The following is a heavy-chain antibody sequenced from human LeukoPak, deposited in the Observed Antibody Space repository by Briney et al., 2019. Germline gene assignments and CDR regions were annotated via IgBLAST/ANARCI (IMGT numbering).Heavy chain of an antibody. V-gene: IGHV3-66*02. CDR3: AREQLVPAAVRGRYYYYGMDV. CDR1: GFTVSSNY. Sequence: PGESLRLSCAASGFTVSSNYMSWVRQAPGKGLEWVSIIYSGGYTYYADSVKGRFTISRDNSKDTLYLQMSSLRVEDTAVYYCAREQLVPAAVRGRYYYYGMDVWGQGTTVTVSS. J-gene: IGHJ6*02. D-gene: IGHD2-2*02. CDR2: IYSGGYT.